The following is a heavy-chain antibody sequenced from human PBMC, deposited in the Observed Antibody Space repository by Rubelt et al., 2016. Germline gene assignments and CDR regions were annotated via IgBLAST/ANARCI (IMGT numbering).Heavy chain of an antibody. J-gene: IGHJ4*02. CDR2: IDPSDSYT. CDR3: ARLPQNTYYFDY. V-gene: IGHV5-10-1*04. Sequence: WVRQMPGKGLEWMGRIDPSDSYTNYSPSFRGQVTISTDKSISTAYLQWSSLKASDTAMYYCARLPQNTYYFDYWGQGALVMVSS.